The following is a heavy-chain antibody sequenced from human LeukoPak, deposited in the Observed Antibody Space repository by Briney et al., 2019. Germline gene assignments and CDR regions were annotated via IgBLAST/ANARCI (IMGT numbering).Heavy chain of an antibody. Sequence: SGGSLRLSCAASGFTFSSYAMSWVRQAPGKGLEWVSAISGSGGSTYYADSVKGRFTISRDNSKSTLYLQMNSLRAEDTAVYYCATVRGVIIAHYFDYWGQGTLVTVSS. CDR3: ATVRGVIIAHYFDY. D-gene: IGHD3-10*01. CDR1: GFTFSSYA. J-gene: IGHJ4*02. V-gene: IGHV3-23*01. CDR2: ISGSGGST.